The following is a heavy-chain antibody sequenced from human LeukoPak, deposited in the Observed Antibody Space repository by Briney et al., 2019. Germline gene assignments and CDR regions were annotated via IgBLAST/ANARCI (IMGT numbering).Heavy chain of an antibody. D-gene: IGHD4-11*01. Sequence: GGSLRLSCAASGFIFSDYYMTWIRQAPGKGLEWISYMSSSGTTIYYADSVKARFTISRDNAKNSLYLQMSSLRAEDTAVYYCAKNEAVTTSPFDYWGQGTLVTVSS. CDR2: MSSSGTTI. J-gene: IGHJ4*02. CDR3: AKNEAVTTSPFDY. CDR1: GFIFSDYY. V-gene: IGHV3-11*01.